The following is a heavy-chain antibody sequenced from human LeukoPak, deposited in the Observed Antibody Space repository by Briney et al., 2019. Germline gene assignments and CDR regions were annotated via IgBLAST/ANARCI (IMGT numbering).Heavy chain of an antibody. D-gene: IGHD1-26*01. CDR1: GGSISGYY. V-gene: IGHV4-59*01. J-gene: IGHJ4*02. CDR2: IYYSGST. CDR3: ARGREWEPKVFDY. Sequence: TSETLSLTCTVSGGSISGYYWSWIRQPPGKGLEWIGYIYYSGSTNYNPSLKSRVTISVDTSKNQFSLKLSSVTAADTAVYYCARGREWEPKVFDYWGQGTLVTVSS.